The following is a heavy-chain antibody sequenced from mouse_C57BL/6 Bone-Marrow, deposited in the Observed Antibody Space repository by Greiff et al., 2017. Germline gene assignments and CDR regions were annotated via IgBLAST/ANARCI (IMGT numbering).Heavy chain of an antibody. CDR2: IYPGDGDT. D-gene: IGHD2-3*01. CDR1: GYAFSSSW. V-gene: IGHV1-82*01. J-gene: IGHJ3*01. Sequence: QVQLQQSGPELVKPGASVKISCKASGYAFSSSWMNWVKQRPGKGLEWIGRIYPGDGDTNYNGKFKGKATLTADKSSSTAYMQLSSLTSEDSAVYFCARYDGYYVFWFAYWGQGTLVTVSA. CDR3: ARYDGYYVFWFAY.